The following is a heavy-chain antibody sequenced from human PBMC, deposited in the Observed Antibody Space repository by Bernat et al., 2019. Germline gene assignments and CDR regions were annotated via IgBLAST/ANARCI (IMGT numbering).Heavy chain of an antibody. CDR3: ARDHPVIGFDY. D-gene: IGHD3-16*02. CDR1: GYTFTSYY. V-gene: IGHV1-46*01. J-gene: IGHJ4*02. CDR2: INPSGGST. Sequence: QVQLVQSGAEVKKPGASVKVSWKASGYTFTSYYMHWVRQAPGQGLEWMGIINPSGGSTSYAQKFQGRVTMTRDTSTSTVYMELSSLRSEDTAVYYCARDHPVIGFDYWGQGTLVTVSS.